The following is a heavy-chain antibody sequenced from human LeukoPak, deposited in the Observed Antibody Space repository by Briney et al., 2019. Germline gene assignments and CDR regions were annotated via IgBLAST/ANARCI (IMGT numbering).Heavy chain of an antibody. CDR3: ARMRVSSWYPYFDY. CDR1: GFSLSTSGMC. J-gene: IGHJ4*02. Sequence: SGPTLVNHTQTLTLTCTFSGFSLSTSGMCVSWIRQPPGKALEWLARIDWDDDKYYSTSLKTRLTISKDTSKNQVVLTMTNMDPVDTATYYCARMRVSSWYPYFDYWGRGTLVTVSS. V-gene: IGHV2-70*11. CDR2: IDWDDDK. D-gene: IGHD6-13*01.